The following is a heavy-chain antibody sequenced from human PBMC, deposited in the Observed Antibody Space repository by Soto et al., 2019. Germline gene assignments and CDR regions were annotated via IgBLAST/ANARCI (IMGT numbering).Heavy chain of an antibody. J-gene: IGHJ4*02. Sequence: ETLSLTCTVSGGSVSSGSYFWSWIRQPPGKGLEWIGYIYYTGNTDYNPSLNSRVTISLDTSKNQFSLKLSSVTAADTAVYYYTGDHNFDTPGYPLDYWGQGTLVTVSS. D-gene: IGHD3-22*01. CDR1: GGSVSSGSYF. CDR3: TGDHNFDTPGYPLDY. CDR2: IYYTGNT. V-gene: IGHV4-61*01.